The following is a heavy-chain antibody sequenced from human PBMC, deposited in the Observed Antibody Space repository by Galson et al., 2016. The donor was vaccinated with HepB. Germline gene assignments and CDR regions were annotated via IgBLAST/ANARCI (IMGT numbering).Heavy chain of an antibody. CDR2: INGDGSYT. D-gene: IGHD3-22*01. CDR1: GFTFRDYW. V-gene: IGHV3-74*01. CDR3: ARDRAWEVTT. J-gene: IGHJ4*02. Sequence: SLRLSCAASGFTFRDYWMHWVRQAPGKGLVWVARINGDGSYTDYADSEKGRFTISRDNTKNTVHLQMNGLRVDDTAVYYCARDRAWEVTTWGQGTLVTVSS.